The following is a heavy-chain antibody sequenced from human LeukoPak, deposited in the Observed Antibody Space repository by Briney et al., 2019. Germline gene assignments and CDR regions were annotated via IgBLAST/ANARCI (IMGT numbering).Heavy chain of an antibody. Sequence: SETLSLTCAVYGGSFSGYYWSWIRQPPGKGLEWIGEVNHSGSTNYNPSLKSRVTISVDTSKNQFSLKLSSVTAADTAVYYCAWSHCSSTRCPLGAFDIWGQGTMVTVSS. CDR1: GGSFSGYY. CDR2: VNHSGST. J-gene: IGHJ3*02. CDR3: AWSHCSSTRCPLGAFDI. D-gene: IGHD2-2*01. V-gene: IGHV4-34*01.